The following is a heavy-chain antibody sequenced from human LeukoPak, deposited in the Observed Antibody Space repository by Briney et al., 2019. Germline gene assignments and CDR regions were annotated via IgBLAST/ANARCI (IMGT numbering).Heavy chain of an antibody. CDR1: GFPFNSYA. Sequence: PGRSLRLSCADSGFPFNSYALQWVRQAPGKGLEWVAVISYDGSGKYYVDSVEGRFTISRDNSKNTMYLQMNSLRAEDTAVYYCARGHSSSWHQFDSWGAGTLVTVSS. V-gene: IGHV3-30-3*01. D-gene: IGHD6-13*01. CDR3: ARGHSSSWHQFDS. J-gene: IGHJ4*02. CDR2: ISYDGSGK.